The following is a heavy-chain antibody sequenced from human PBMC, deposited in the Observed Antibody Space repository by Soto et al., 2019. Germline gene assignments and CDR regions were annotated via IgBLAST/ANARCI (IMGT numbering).Heavy chain of an antibody. D-gene: IGHD3-16*01. CDR2: ISADNGNT. Sequence: ASVKVSCKASGYPFTSYGISWVRQAPGQGLEWMGWISADNGNTNYAQKLQDRVTMSTDTSTNTAYMEVRSLRYDDTAIYYCARDQTLAGMDVWGRGTTVTVSS. J-gene: IGHJ6*02. CDR3: ARDQTLAGMDV. CDR1: GYPFTSYG. V-gene: IGHV1-18*04.